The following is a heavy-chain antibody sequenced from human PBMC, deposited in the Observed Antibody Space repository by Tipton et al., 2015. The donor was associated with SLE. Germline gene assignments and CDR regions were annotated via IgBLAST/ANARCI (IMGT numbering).Heavy chain of an antibody. V-gene: IGHV4-34*12. CDR1: GGSFSGSY. CDR3: AKGRYFDSTGFNREHWFFGMDV. J-gene: IGHJ6*02. Sequence: TLSLTCAVYGGSFSGSYWSWIRQSPGKGLEWIGEVFPGGPTNYNPSLKSRVTISLDTSRIQFSLRLSSVTAADTAVYFCAKGRYFDSTGFNREHWFFGMDVWGQGTTVTVSS. CDR2: VFPGGPT. D-gene: IGHD3-22*01.